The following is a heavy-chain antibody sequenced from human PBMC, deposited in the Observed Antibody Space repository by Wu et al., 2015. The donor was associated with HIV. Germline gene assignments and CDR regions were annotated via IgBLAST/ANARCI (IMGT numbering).Heavy chain of an antibody. D-gene: IGHD6-6*01. CDR2: ISGYNGNT. J-gene: IGHJ5*02. Sequence: QVQLVQSGAEVKKSGASLKVSCKSSGYAFKTYGISWLRQAPGQGLEWMGWISGYNGNTNYAQNLQGRVTMTTDTSTNTVYMELRSLRSDDTAVYYCVRDXTEDRPNWFDPWGQGTLVIV. V-gene: IGHV1-18*01. CDR1: GYAFKTYG. CDR3: VRDXTEDRPNWFDP.